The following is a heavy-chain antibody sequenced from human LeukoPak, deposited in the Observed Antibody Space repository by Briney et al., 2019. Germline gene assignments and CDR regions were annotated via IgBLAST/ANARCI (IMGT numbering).Heavy chain of an antibody. CDR1: GGSISSSSYY. CDR2: INHSGST. CDR3: ARGGVRYYYYGMDV. V-gene: IGHV4-39*07. Sequence: SETLSLTCTVSGGSISSSSYYWGWIRQPPGKGLEWIGEINHSGSTNYNPSLKSRVTISVDTSKNQFSLKLSSVTAADTAVYYCARGGVRYYYYGMDVWGQGTTVTVSS. D-gene: IGHD6-25*01. J-gene: IGHJ6*02.